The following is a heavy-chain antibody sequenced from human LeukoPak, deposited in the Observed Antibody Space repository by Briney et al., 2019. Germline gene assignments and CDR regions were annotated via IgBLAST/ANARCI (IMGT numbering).Heavy chain of an antibody. J-gene: IGHJ5*02. CDR3: AKNGTPGRVLLAATRYNWFDP. Sequence: SQTLSLTCTVSGGSISSGDYYWSWIRQPPGKGLEWIGYIYYSGSTYYNPSLKSRVIISVDTSKNQFSLKLSSVTAADTAVYYCAKNGTPGRVLLAATRYNWFDPWGQGTLVTVSS. CDR1: GGSISSGDYY. D-gene: IGHD2-15*01. V-gene: IGHV4-30-4*08. CDR2: IYYSGST.